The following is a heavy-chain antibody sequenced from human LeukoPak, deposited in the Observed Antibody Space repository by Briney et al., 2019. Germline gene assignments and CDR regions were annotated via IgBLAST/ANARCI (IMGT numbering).Heavy chain of an antibody. CDR3: ARGRVITMVRGVLVY. D-gene: IGHD3-10*01. Sequence: GGSLRLSCAASGFTFSSYSMNWVRQAPGKGLEWVSYISSSSSTIYYADSVKGRFTISRDNAKNSLYLQMNSLRAEDTAVYYCARGRVITMVRGVLVYGGQGTLVTVSS. J-gene: IGHJ4*02. V-gene: IGHV3-48*01. CDR1: GFTFSSYS. CDR2: ISSSSSTI.